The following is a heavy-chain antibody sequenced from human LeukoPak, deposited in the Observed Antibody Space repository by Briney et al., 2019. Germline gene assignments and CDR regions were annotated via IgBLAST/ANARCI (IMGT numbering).Heavy chain of an antibody. CDR1: GFTFRSYA. CDR3: AKGDYDFWSGLYMDV. Sequence: GGSLRLSCAASGFTFRSYAMTWVRQAPGKGLEWVSTITATGGTTYYADSVKGRFAISRDNSKDTLYLQMDSLKAEDTAVYYCAKGDYDFWSGLYMDVWGKGTTVTVSS. D-gene: IGHD3-3*01. V-gene: IGHV3-23*01. CDR2: ITATGGTT. J-gene: IGHJ6*03.